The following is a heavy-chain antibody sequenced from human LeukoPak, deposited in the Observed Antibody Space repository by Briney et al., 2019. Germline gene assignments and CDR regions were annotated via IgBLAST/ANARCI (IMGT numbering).Heavy chain of an antibody. Sequence: PSETLSPTCTVSGGSISSSYYWGWIRQPPGKGLEWIGSIYYSGGTYYNPSLKSRVTISVDTSKNQFSLKLSSVTAADTAVYYCTREGPEYSFSDYWGQGTLVTVSS. CDR3: TREGPEYSFSDY. J-gene: IGHJ4*02. CDR2: IYYSGGT. CDR1: GGSISSSYY. D-gene: IGHD5-18*01. V-gene: IGHV4-39*02.